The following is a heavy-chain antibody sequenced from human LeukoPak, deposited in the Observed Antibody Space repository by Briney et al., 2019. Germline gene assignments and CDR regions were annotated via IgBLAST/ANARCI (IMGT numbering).Heavy chain of an antibody. CDR1: GGSFSGYY. CDR3: ARGTIAARPYCSGGSCYSSYMDV. Sequence: SETLSLTCAVYGGSFSGYYWSWIRQPPGKGLEWIGEINHSGSTNYNPSLKSRVTISVDTSKNQFSLKLSSVTAAGTAVYYCARGTIAARPYCSGGSCYSSYMDVWGKGTTVTVSS. V-gene: IGHV4-34*01. J-gene: IGHJ6*03. CDR2: INHSGST. D-gene: IGHD2-15*01.